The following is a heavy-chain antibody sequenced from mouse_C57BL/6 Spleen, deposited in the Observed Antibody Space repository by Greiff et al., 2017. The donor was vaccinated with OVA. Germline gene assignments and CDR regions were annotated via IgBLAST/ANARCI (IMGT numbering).Heavy chain of an antibody. V-gene: IGHV2-6*03. J-gene: IGHJ1*03. D-gene: IGHD2-4*01. CDR1: GFSLTSYG. CDR3: ARSYDYDDLYFDV. CDR2: IWRDGST. Sequence: VHLVESGPGLVAPSQSLSITCTVSGFSLTSYGVHWVRQPPGQGLEWLVVIWRDGSTTYNSALNSRLSISKDNSKSQVFLKMNSLQTDDTAMYYCARSYDYDDLYFDVWGTGTTVTVSS.